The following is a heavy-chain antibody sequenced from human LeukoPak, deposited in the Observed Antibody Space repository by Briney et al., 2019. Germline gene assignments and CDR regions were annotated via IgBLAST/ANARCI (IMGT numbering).Heavy chain of an antibody. CDR3: ARADGIAASGHYYFDY. J-gene: IGHJ4*02. D-gene: IGHD6-25*01. CDR1: GFTFISYS. V-gene: IGHV3-21*01. Sequence: GGSLRLFCATSGFTFISYSMTWVRQAPGKGLEWVSSISASSGYINYADSVKGRFTISRDNAKNSLYLQMNSLRAEDTAVYYCARADGIAASGHYYFDYWGQGNLVTVSS. CDR2: ISASSGYI.